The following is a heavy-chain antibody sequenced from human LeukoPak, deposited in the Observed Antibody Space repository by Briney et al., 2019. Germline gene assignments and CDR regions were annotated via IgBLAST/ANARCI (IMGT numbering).Heavy chain of an antibody. J-gene: IGHJ4*02. CDR2: ISSGSTAT. D-gene: IGHD2-21*02. Sequence: GGSLRLSCAASGFTFSIYSMNWVRQAPGKGLEWISYISSGSTATTYSADSVKGRFTISRDNARNSLYLQMNTLRAEDTAVYYCARERVVVTGREYYFDYWGQGTLVTVSS. CDR1: GFTFSIYS. V-gene: IGHV3-48*01. CDR3: ARERVVVTGREYYFDY.